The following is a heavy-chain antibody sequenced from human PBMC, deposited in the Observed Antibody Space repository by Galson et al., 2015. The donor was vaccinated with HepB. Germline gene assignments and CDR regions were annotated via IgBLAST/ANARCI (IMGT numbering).Heavy chain of an antibody. Sequence: SETLSLTCAVYGGSFSGYYWSWIRQPPGKGLEWIGEINHSGSTNYNPSLKSRVTISVDTSKNQFSLKLSSVTAADTAVYYCARGPGDYVLWYFDLWGRGTLVTVSS. J-gene: IGHJ2*01. D-gene: IGHD4-17*01. CDR1: GGSFSGYY. V-gene: IGHV4-34*01. CDR2: INHSGST. CDR3: ARGPGDYVLWYFDL.